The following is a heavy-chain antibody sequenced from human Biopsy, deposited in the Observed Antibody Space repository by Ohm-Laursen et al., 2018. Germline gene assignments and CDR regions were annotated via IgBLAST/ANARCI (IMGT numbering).Heavy chain of an antibody. CDR1: GFAFSGYG. J-gene: IGHJ4*02. Sequence: SLRLSCAASGFAFSGYGMSWVRQAPGKGLEWVSSVTTTSCYIYYADAVKGRFTISRDNTKNSLDLQMNSLTAEDTAVYYFAGAYPPPGEGLVVLAGDFDYWGQGTRVTVSS. CDR2: VTTTSCYI. V-gene: IGHV3-21*01. CDR3: AGAYPPPGEGLVVLAGDFDY. D-gene: IGHD2-15*01.